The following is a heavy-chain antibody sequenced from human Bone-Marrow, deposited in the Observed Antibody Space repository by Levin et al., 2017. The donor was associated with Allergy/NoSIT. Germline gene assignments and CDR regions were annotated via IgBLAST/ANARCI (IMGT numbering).Heavy chain of an antibody. V-gene: IGHV1-3*01. Sequence: GESLKISCKASGYTFKTYAIHWVRQAPGQRLEWMGWINAGDGKSEYSQKFQRRVTITRDTSASTAYMELSSLRSEDTAVYYGAGCRVNYYFDYWGQGALVTVSS. CDR2: INAGDGKS. CDR3: AGCRVNYYFDY. CDR1: GYTFKTYA. J-gene: IGHJ4*02. D-gene: IGHD2-21*01.